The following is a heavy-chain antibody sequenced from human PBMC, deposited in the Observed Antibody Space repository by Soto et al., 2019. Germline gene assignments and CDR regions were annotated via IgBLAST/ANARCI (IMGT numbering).Heavy chain of an antibody. J-gene: IGHJ4*02. CDR3: AKGGDGYAYFDY. V-gene: IGHV3-9*01. D-gene: IGHD5-12*01. Sequence: EVQLVESGGGLVQPGRSLRLSCAASGFTFDDYAMHWVRQAPGKGLEWVSGMSWNSGSIGYADSVKGRFTISRDNAKNSLYLQMNSLRAEDTALYYCAKGGDGYAYFDYWGQGTMVTVSS. CDR2: MSWNSGSI. CDR1: GFTFDDYA.